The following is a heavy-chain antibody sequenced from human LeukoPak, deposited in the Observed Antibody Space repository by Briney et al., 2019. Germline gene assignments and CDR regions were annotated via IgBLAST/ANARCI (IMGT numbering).Heavy chain of an antibody. Sequence: SGTLSLTCAVSGGSISSSNWWSWVRQPPGKGLEWIGEIYHSGSTNYNPSLKSRVTISVDKSKNQFSLKLSSVTAADTAVYYCARDCSGGSCYGAFDIWGQGTMVTVSS. D-gene: IGHD2-15*01. V-gene: IGHV4-4*02. CDR3: ARDCSGGSCYGAFDI. J-gene: IGHJ3*02. CDR1: GGSISSSNW. CDR2: IYHSGST.